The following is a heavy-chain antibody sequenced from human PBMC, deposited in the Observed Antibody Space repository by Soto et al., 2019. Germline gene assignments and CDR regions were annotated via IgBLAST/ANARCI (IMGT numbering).Heavy chain of an antibody. D-gene: IGHD2-15*01. CDR2: IYPGDSGT. J-gene: IGHJ4*02. CDR3: ARQAGYCSGGSCYSVIYFDY. V-gene: IGHV5-51*01. Sequence: PGESLKISCKGSGYSFTSYWIGWVRHMPWKGLEWMGIIYPGDSGTRYSPSFQGQVTISADKSISTAYLQWSSLKASDTAMYYCARQAGYCSGGSCYSVIYFDYWGQGTLVTVSS. CDR1: GYSFTSYW.